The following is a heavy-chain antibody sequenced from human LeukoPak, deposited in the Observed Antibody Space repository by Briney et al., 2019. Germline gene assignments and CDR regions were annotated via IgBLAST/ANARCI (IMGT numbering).Heavy chain of an antibody. CDR3: ARDTDSSGYYYPFAY. D-gene: IGHD3-22*01. J-gene: IGHJ4*02. Sequence: SETLSLTCTVSGGSISSYYWSWIRQPAGEGLEWIGRIYTSGSTNYNPSLKSRVTMSVDTSKNQFSLKLSSVTAADTAVYYCARDTDSSGYYYPFAYWGQGTLVTVSS. CDR1: GGSISSYY. V-gene: IGHV4-4*07. CDR2: IYTSGST.